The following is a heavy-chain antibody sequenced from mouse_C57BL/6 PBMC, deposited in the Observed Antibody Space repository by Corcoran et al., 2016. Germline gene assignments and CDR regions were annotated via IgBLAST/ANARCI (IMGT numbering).Heavy chain of an antibody. CDR2: IFPGSGST. Sequence: QVQLQQSGPELVKPGASVKISCKASGYTFTDYYINWVKQRPGQGLEWIGWIFPGSGSTYYNEKFKGKATLTVDKSSSTAYMLLSSLTSEDSAVYFCARSIYYGYDGGAMDYWGQGTSVTVSS. V-gene: IGHV1-75*01. CDR1: GYTFTDYY. J-gene: IGHJ4*01. D-gene: IGHD2-2*01. CDR3: ARSIYYGYDGGAMDY.